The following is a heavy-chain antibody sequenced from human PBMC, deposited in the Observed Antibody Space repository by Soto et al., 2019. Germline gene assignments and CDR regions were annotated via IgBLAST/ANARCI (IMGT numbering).Heavy chain of an antibody. CDR2: ISTDSSDT. CDR3: ATAPHRYSFDY. V-gene: IGHV3-11*05. J-gene: IGHJ4*02. Sequence: QVQLVESGGGLVKPGGSLRLSCAGSGFSFSDHYMSWLRQAPGKGLEWLSYISTDSSDTKYADSVQGRFTISRDNAKNSLYLHMDSLTGEDTAVYFCATAPHRYSFDYWGQGTLVTVSS. CDR1: GFSFSDHY.